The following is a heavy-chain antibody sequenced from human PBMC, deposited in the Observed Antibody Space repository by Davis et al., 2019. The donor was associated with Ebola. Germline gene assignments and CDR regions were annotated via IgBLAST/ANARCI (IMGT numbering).Heavy chain of an antibody. V-gene: IGHV3-53*01. CDR2: INTVGST. CDR3: AASVAATGVYYYYMDV. D-gene: IGHD7-27*01. CDR1: GFTVSGKS. Sequence: PGGSLRLSCVASGFTVSGKSMSWVRQAPGRGLERVAVINTVGSTSYADFVKGRFTISRDTSKNTLFLQNNSLRAEDTAVYYCAASVAATGVYYYYMDVWGKGTAVSVSS. J-gene: IGHJ6*03.